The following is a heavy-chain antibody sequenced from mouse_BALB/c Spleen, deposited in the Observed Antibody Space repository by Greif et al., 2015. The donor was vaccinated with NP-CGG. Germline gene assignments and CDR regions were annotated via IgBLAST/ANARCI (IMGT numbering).Heavy chain of an antibody. D-gene: IGHD1-1*01. CDR1: GFTFSNYW. V-gene: IGHV6-6*02. CDR3: TRRDYGSSPFDY. J-gene: IGHJ2*01. CDR2: IRLKSNNYAT. Sequence: EVKVVESGGGLVQPGGSMKLSCVASGFTFSNYWMNWVRQSPEKGLEWVAEIRLKSNNYATHYAESVKGRFTISRDDSKSSVYLQMNNLRAEDTGIYYCTRRDYGSSPFDYWGQGTTLTVSS.